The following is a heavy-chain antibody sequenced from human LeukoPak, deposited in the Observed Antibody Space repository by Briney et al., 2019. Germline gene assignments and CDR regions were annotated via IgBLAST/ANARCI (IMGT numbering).Heavy chain of an antibody. J-gene: IGHJ5*02. V-gene: IGHV5-51*01. Sequence: GESLKISCKGSGYSFTSYWIGWVRQMPGKGLEWMGIIYPGDSDTRYGPSFQGRVTISADKSISTAYLQWSSLKASDTAMYYCARQTNYGDYVFWFDPWGQGTLVTVSS. CDR1: GYSFTSYW. CDR3: ARQTNYGDYVFWFDP. D-gene: IGHD4-17*01. CDR2: IYPGDSDT.